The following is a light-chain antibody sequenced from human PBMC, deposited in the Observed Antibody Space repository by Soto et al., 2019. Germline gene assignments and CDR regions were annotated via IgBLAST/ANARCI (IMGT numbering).Light chain of an antibody. CDR1: RDIGSD. J-gene: IGKJ1*01. CDR2: AAS. CDR3: QQSSTTPWT. Sequence: HMPQSPASRSASVGKRITITCRASRDIGSDLSWYQQKPGKAPTLLIYAASNLQSVFPSRFRGRRSGTDFTLTISSLQPEDLATYYCQQSSTTPWTFGQGTKVDNK. V-gene: IGKV1-39*01.